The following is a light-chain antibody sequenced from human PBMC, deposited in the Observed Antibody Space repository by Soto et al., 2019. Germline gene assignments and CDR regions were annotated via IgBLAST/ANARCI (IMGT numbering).Light chain of an antibody. Sequence: QSALTQSPSASGTPGQRVTISCSGSSSNIGSNYVYWYQQLPGTAPKLLIYSNNQRPSGVPDRFSGSKSGTSASLAISGLQSEDEADYYCSGWDDSLDGVVFGGGTKLTVL. CDR2: SNN. V-gene: IGLV1-44*01. J-gene: IGLJ3*02. CDR1: SSNIGSNY. CDR3: SGWDDSLDGVV.